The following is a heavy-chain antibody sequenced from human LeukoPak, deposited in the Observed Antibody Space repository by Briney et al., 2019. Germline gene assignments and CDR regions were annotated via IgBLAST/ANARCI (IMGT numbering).Heavy chain of an antibody. CDR1: GFTFDDYA. CDR3: AKGIVGFDY. J-gene: IGHJ4*02. V-gene: IGHV3-9*01. D-gene: IGHD3-16*02. Sequence: GGSLRLSCAASGFTFDDYAMHWVRQAPGKGLEWVSGISWNSGSIGYADSVKGRFTISRDSAKTSLYLQMNSLRAEDTALYYCAKGIVGFDYWGQGILVTVSS. CDR2: ISWNSGSI.